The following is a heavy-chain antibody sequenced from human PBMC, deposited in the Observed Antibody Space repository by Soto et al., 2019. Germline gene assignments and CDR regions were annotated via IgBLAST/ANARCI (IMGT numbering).Heavy chain of an antibody. CDR3: ARDEVGYYYGSGIRRWFDP. CDR2: ISYSGSP. J-gene: IGHJ5*02. Sequence: QVQLQESGPGLVKPSQTLSLTCTVSGDSISSGDYYWSWIRQQPGKGLEWIGHISYSGSPSYNPSLKSRVTISVDTSKIQFSLSLTSVTAADTAVYYCARDEVGYYYGSGIRRWFDPWGQGTLVTVSP. V-gene: IGHV4-31*03. CDR1: GDSISSGDYY. D-gene: IGHD3-10*01.